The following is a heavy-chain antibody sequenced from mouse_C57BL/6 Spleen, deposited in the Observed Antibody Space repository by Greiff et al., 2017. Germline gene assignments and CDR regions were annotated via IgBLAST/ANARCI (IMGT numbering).Heavy chain of an antibody. CDR2: IDPSDSET. V-gene: IGHV1-52*01. J-gene: IGHJ2*01. CDR1: GYTFTSYW. CDR3: ARRGQLRLRDYVDD. D-gene: IGHD3-2*02. Sequence: VQLQQPGAELVRPGSSVKLSCKASGYTFTSYWMHWVKQRPIQGLEWIGNIDPSDSETHYNQKFKDKATLTVDKSSSTAYMQLSSLTSEDSAVYYWARRGQLRLRDYVDDWGQGTTLTVSS.